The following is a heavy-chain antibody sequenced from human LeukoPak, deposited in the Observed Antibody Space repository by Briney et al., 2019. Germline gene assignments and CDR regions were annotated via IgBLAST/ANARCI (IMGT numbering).Heavy chain of an antibody. V-gene: IGHV4-34*01. CDR1: GGSFSNYY. J-gene: IGHJ4*02. Sequence: PSETLSFTCAVYGGSFSNYYWTWIRQTPGRGMEWIGEISHTGDITNYNPSLKSRVTISVDSSKKQFSLKVTSVTAADTGVYYCAGVPDITARPCDSWGPGILVTVSS. CDR2: ISHTGDIT. D-gene: IGHD2-2*01. CDR3: AGVPDITARPCDS.